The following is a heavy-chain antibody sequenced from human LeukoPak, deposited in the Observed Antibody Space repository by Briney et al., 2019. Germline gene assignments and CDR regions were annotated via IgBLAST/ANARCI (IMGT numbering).Heavy chain of an antibody. D-gene: IGHD6-19*01. CDR1: GFTFSSYG. J-gene: IGHJ6*03. CDR2: IRYDGSNK. CDR3: AKVAQWPYYYMDV. V-gene: IGHV3-30*02. Sequence: QPGGSLRLSCAASGFTFSSYGMHWVRQAPGKGLEGVAFIRYDGSNKYYADSVKGRFTISRDNSKNTLYLRMNSLRAEDTAVYYCAKVAQWPYYYMDVWGKGTTVTVSS.